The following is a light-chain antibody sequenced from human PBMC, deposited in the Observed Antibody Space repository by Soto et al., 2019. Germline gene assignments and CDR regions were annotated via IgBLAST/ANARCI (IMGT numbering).Light chain of an antibody. V-gene: IGKV3-15*01. CDR1: QSVSGN. J-gene: IGKJ1*01. CDR3: QQYNNWPRT. Sequence: EIGMTQSPATLSVSPGERATLSCRASQSVSGNLAWYQQKPGQAPRLLIHGASTRATGIPARFSGSGSGTEFTLTISSLPSEDFAVYYCQQYNNWPRTFGQGTKVDIK. CDR2: GAS.